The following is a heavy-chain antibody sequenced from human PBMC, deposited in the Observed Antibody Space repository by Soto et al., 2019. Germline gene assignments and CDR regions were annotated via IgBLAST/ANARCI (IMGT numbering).Heavy chain of an antibody. Sequence: ASVKVTCKASGFTITSSAVECVRQARGQGIEWMGWISAYNGNTNYAQKLQGRVTMTTDTSTSTAYMELRSLISDDTAVYYCARSHPAGVDVWGQGTTVTVSS. CDR1: GFTITSSA. J-gene: IGHJ6*02. CDR2: ISAYNGNT. V-gene: IGHV1-18*01. CDR3: ARSHPAGVDV.